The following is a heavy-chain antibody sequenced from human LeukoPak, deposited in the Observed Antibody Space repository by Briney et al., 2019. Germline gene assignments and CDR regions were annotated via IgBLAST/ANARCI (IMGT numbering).Heavy chain of an antibody. D-gene: IGHD3-3*01. CDR1: GGSISSGSYY. J-gene: IGHJ4*02. Sequence: SQTLSLTCTVSGGSISSGSYYWSWIQQPAGKGLEWIGRIYTSGSTNYNPSLKSRVTISVDRSKNQFSLKLSSVTAADTAVYYCVRGLLFWSGYSKEFDYWGQGTLVTVSS. V-gene: IGHV4-61*02. CDR2: IYTSGST. CDR3: VRGLLFWSGYSKEFDY.